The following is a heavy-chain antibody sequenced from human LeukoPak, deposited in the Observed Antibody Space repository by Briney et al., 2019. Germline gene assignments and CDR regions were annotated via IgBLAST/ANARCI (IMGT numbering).Heavy chain of an antibody. CDR2: INPSGGST. CDR1: GYTFTGYY. D-gene: IGHD1-14*01. V-gene: IGHV1-46*01. CDR3: ARATGPRITDYYFDY. Sequence: ASVKVSCKASGYTFTGYYMHWVRQAPGQGLEWMGIINPSGGSTSYAQKFQGRVTMTRDTSTSTVYMELSSLRSEDTAVYYCARATGPRITDYYFDYWGQGTLVTVSS. J-gene: IGHJ4*02.